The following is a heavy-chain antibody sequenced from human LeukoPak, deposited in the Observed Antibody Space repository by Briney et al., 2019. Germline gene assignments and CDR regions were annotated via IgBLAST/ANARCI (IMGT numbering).Heavy chain of an antibody. CDR2: FDPEDGET. D-gene: IGHD3-10*01. CDR3: ATITMVRGVIIMTGPLAFDI. CDR1: TYTLTELS. J-gene: IGHJ3*02. V-gene: IGHV1-24*01. Sequence: ASVKVSCKVSTYTLTELSMHWVRQAPGKGPEWMGGFDPEDGETIYAQKFQGRVTMTEDTSTDTAYMELSSLRSEDTAVYYCATITMVRGVIIMTGPLAFDIWGQGTMVTVSS.